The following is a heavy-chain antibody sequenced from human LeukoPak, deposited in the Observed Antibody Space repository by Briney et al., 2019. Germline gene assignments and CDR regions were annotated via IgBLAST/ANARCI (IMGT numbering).Heavy chain of an antibody. V-gene: IGHV1-18*01. Sequence: ASVKVSCKASGYTFTSYGISWVRQAPGQGLEWMGWISAYNGNTNYAQKLQGRVTMTTDTSTSTAYVELRSLRSDDTAVYYCARVFGPIVVVPAAMRGPNWFDPWGQGTLVTVSS. CDR1: GYTFTSYG. CDR2: ISAYNGNT. CDR3: ARVFGPIVVVPAAMRGPNWFDP. J-gene: IGHJ5*02. D-gene: IGHD2-2*01.